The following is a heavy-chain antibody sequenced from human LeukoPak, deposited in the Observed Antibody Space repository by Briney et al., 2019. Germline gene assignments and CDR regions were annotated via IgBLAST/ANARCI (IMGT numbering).Heavy chain of an antibody. V-gene: IGHV4-59*08. CDR2: IYYSGST. Sequence: SQTLSLTCTVSGGSISSYYWSWIREPPGNGLEWIGYIYYSGSTNYNPSLKSRVTISVDPSKNQFSLKLSSVTAADTAVYYCARAVGYSYPNWFDPWGQGTLVTVSS. D-gene: IGHD5-18*01. J-gene: IGHJ5*02. CDR1: GGSISSYY. CDR3: ARAVGYSYPNWFDP.